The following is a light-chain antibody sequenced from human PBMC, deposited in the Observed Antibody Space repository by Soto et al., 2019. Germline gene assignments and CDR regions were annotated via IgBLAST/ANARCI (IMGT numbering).Light chain of an antibody. CDR1: QSISSY. V-gene: IGKV1-39*01. Sequence: DIQMTQSSSSLSASVGDRVTITCRASQSISSYLHWYQHKPGIAPKLLIYAASSLQSGVPSRFSGSGSGTDFTLTISSLQPEDFATYSCQQSYSLPWTFGQGTKVEIK. CDR2: AAS. CDR3: QQSYSLPWT. J-gene: IGKJ1*01.